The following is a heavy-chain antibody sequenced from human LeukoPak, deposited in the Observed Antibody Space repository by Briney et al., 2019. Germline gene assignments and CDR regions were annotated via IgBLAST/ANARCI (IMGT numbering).Heavy chain of an antibody. J-gene: IGHJ4*02. CDR1: GFTFDDYA. CDR2: ISWNSGSI. D-gene: IGHD3-22*01. V-gene: IGHV3-9*01. Sequence: PGRSLRLSCAASGFTFDDYAMHWVRQAPGKGLEWVSGISWNSGSIGYADSVKGRFTISRDNAKNSLYLQMNSLRAEDTALYYCAKAQRYYYDSSGYFRGFDYWGQGTLVTVSS. CDR3: AKAQRYYYDSSGYFRGFDY.